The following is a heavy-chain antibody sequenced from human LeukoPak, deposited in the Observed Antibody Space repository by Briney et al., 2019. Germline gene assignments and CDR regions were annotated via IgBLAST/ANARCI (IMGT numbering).Heavy chain of an antibody. J-gene: IGHJ4*02. D-gene: IGHD2-21*02. CDR2: IYNSGSA. CDR1: GGSISSSSYY. V-gene: IGHV4-61*05. Sequence: RPSETLSLTCTVSGGSISSSSYYWSWIRQPPGKGLEWIGYIYNSGSANYNPSLKSRVTISIDTSKNQFSLKLTSVTAADTAVYYCARRVSVTGSFEHYFDYWGQGTLVTVSS. CDR3: ARRVSVTGSFEHYFDY.